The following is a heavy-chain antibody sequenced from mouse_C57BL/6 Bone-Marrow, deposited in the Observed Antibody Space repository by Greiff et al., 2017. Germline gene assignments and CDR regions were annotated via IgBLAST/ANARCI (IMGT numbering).Heavy chain of an antibody. Sequence: QVTLKESGPGILQPSQTLSLTCSFSGFSLSTFGMGVGWIRQPSGKGLEWLAHIWWDDDKYYNPALKSRLTISKDTSKNQVFLKIANVDTADTATYYCARLITTVPRYYFDYWGQGTTLTVSS. CDR2: IWWDDDK. CDR1: GFSLSTFGMG. J-gene: IGHJ2*01. V-gene: IGHV8-8*01. CDR3: ARLITTVPRYYFDY. D-gene: IGHD1-1*01.